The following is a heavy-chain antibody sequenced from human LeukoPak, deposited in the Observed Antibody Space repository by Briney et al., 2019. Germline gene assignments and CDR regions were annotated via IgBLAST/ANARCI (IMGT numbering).Heavy chain of an antibody. CDR1: GGSISSYY. J-gene: IGHJ6*02. V-gene: IGHV4-59*01. Sequence: PSETLPLTCTVSGGSISSYYWSWIRQPPGKGLEWIGYIYYSGSTNYNPSLKSRVTISVDTSKNQFSLKLSSVTAADTAVYYCARDAAYYYGSGSYHPTYYYYYGMDVWGQGTTVTVSS. D-gene: IGHD3-10*01. CDR3: ARDAAYYYGSGSYHPTYYYYYGMDV. CDR2: IYYSGST.